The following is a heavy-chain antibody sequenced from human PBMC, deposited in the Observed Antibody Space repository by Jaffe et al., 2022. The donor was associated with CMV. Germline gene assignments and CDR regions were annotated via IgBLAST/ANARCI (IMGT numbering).Heavy chain of an antibody. D-gene: IGHD1-26*01. CDR1: GGSVSSGSYY. V-gene: IGHV4-61*01. CDR3: ARDTTVGATDTGIDY. J-gene: IGHJ4*02. CDR2: IYYSGST. Sequence: QVQLQESGPGLVKPSETLSLTCTVSGGSVSSGSYYWSWIRQPPGKGLEWIGYIYYSGSTNYNPSLKSRVTISVDTSKNQFSLKLSSVTAADTAVYYCARDTTVGATDTGIDYWGQGTLVTVSS.